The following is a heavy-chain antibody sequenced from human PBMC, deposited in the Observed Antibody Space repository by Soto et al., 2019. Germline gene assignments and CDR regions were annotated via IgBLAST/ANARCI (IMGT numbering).Heavy chain of an antibody. CDR2: IHSSGIT. CDR3: ARHTYGRADFDS. J-gene: IGHJ4*02. V-gene: IGHV4-59*08. CDR1: GFSINNYY. Sequence: SETLSLTCIVSGFSINNYYWSWIRQVPGKGLEWIGEIHSSGITKYNPSLKSRVTISVDSSKNQFSLKLTSVSATDTALYYCARHTYGRADFDSWGQGALVTVSS. D-gene: IGHD1-26*01.